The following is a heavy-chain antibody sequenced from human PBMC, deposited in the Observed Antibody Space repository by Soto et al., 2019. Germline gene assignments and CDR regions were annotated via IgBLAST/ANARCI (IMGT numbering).Heavy chain of an antibody. Sequence: SETLSLTCAVSGGSISSGGYSWSWIRQPPGKGLEWIGYIYHSGSTYYNPSLKSRVTISVDRSKNQFSLKLSSVTAADTAVYYCARYSGYDYYFDYWGQGTLVTVSP. CDR2: IYHSGST. CDR1: GGSISSGGYS. V-gene: IGHV4-30-2*01. J-gene: IGHJ4*02. CDR3: ARYSGYDYYFDY. D-gene: IGHD5-12*01.